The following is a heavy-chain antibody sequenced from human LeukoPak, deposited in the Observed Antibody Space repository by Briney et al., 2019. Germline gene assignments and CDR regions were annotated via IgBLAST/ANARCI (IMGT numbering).Heavy chain of an antibody. CDR1: GYTFTGYY. D-gene: IGHD6-19*01. Sequence: ASVPVSCKASGYTFTGYYMHWVRQAPTQGLEWMGWINPNSGGTNYAQKFQGRVTMTRDTSISTAYMELSRLRSDDTAVYYCARELSSGWYPIAIDYWGQGTLVTVSS. V-gene: IGHV1-2*02. CDR2: INPNSGGT. CDR3: ARELSSGWYPIAIDY. J-gene: IGHJ4*02.